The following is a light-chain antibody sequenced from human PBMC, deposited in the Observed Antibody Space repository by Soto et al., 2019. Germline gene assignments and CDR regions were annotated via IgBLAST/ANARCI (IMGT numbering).Light chain of an antibody. J-gene: IGLJ1*01. Sequence: QSVLTQPASVSGSPGQSITISCTGTSSDVGAYDLVSWYQHHPGKVPKLIIYEATKWPSGVSSRFSGSKSGNTASLTISGLQAEDEADYYCGSYTGSIYVFGTGTKLTVL. CDR1: SSDVGAYDL. CDR2: EAT. CDR3: GSYTGSIYV. V-gene: IGLV2-14*02.